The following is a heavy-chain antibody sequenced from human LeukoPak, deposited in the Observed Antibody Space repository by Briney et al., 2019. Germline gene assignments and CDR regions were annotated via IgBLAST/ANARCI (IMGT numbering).Heavy chain of an antibody. Sequence: SETLSLTCTVSGYSISSGYYWGWIRQPPGKGLEWIGSIYHSGSTYYNPSLKSRVTISVDTSKNQFSLKLSSVTAADTAVYYCARQGIAVAGFDYWGQGTLVTVSS. D-gene: IGHD6-19*01. CDR3: ARQGIAVAGFDY. J-gene: IGHJ4*02. CDR2: IYHSGST. CDR1: GYSISSGYY. V-gene: IGHV4-38-2*02.